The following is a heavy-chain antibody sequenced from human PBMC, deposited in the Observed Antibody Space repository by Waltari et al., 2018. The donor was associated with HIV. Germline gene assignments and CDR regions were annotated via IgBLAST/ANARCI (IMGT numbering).Heavy chain of an antibody. CDR2: ISSSSTYI. CDR1: GFTYSDES. Sequence: EVQLVESGRGLVKPGGSLKLSCAAAGFTYSDESMNWVRQAPGKGLEWVSSISSSSTYIYYADSVKGRFTISRDNAQNSLYLQMNSLRAEDTAVYFCTRFQDYYDSSGYDYWGQGTLVTVSS. CDR3: TRFQDYYDSSGYDY. J-gene: IGHJ4*02. D-gene: IGHD3-22*01. V-gene: IGHV3-21*01.